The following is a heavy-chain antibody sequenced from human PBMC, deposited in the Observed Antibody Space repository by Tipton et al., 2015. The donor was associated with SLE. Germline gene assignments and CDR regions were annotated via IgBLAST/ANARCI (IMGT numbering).Heavy chain of an antibody. J-gene: IGHJ4*02. CDR1: GGSLSTYH. D-gene: IGHD5-12*01. V-gene: IGHV4-34*01. CDR2: INQSGST. Sequence: TLSLTCAVFGGSLSTYHWSWIRQPPGKGLEWIGEINQSGSTNYNPSLKSRVTISRDTSEKQVSLKLSSVTAADTAVYNCVRDRGYAHFDYWGQGTLVTVSS. CDR3: VRDRGYAHFDY.